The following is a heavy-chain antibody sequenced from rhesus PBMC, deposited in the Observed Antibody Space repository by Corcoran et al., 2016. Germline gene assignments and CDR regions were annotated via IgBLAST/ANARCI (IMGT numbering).Heavy chain of an antibody. D-gene: IGHD6-43*01. CDR3: ARHLGSSYGWRFDV. Sequence: QVQLQELGPAVVKPSAPLSLTCAVSVGSLRSSHLWDWIRQSPGKGLEWIGGIHDSTVNTVYSPSLKGRVTLSIDTSQNQFSLKLSSVTAADTAVYFCARHLGSSYGWRFDVWGAGVLVTVSS. CDR1: VGSLRSSHL. J-gene: IGHJ5-1*01. CDR2: IHDSTVNT. V-gene: IGHV4-93*02.